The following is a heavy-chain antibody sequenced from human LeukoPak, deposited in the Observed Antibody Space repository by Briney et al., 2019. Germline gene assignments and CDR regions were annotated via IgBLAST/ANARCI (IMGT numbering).Heavy chain of an antibody. CDR3: ARVQPHFLENTYYYYYMDV. J-gene: IGHJ6*03. D-gene: IGHD3-3*01. V-gene: IGHV3-48*01. CDR2: ISSSSTT. CDR1: GFTFSSYS. Sequence: GGSLRLSCAASGFTFSSYSMNWVRQAPGKGLEWVSYISSSSTTYYADSVKGRFTISRDNAKNSLYLQMNSLRAEDTAVYYCARVQPHFLENTYYYYYMDVWGKGTTVTVSS.